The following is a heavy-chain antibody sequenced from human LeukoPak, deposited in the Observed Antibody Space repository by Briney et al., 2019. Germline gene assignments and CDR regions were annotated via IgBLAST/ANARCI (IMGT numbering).Heavy chain of an antibody. J-gene: IGHJ3*02. D-gene: IGHD6-19*01. CDR2: INPNSGGT. CDR3: ARGGSGGSYDAFDI. Sequence: APVKVSCKASGYTFTGYYMHWVRQAPGQGLEWMGRINPNSGGTNYAQKFQGRVTMTRDTSISTAYMELSRLRSDDTAVYYCARGGSGGSYDAFDIWGQGTMVTVSS. CDR1: GYTFTGYY. V-gene: IGHV1-2*06.